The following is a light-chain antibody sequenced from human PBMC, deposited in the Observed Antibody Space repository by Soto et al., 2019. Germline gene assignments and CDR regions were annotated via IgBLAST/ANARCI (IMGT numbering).Light chain of an antibody. CDR3: QQRSGWPLT. CDR1: QGVGRF. V-gene: IGKV3-11*01. Sequence: EVVLTQSPATLPLSPGERAALSCRASQGVGRFLAWYQQKPGQAPRLLIYDASNRATGIPARFSGSGSETDFTLVIGNLEPEDFAVYYCQQRSGWPLTFGGGTKVEIK. J-gene: IGKJ4*02. CDR2: DAS.